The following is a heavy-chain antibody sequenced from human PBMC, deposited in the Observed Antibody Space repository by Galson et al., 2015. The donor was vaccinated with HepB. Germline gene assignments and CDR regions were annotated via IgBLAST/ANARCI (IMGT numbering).Heavy chain of an antibody. V-gene: IGHV1-69*13. D-gene: IGHD2-2*01. J-gene: IGHJ4*02. CDR2: IIPIFGTA. CDR1: GGTFSSYA. CDR3: ARGYCSSTSCYFPTDY. Sequence: SVKVSCKASGGTFSSYAISWVRQAPGQGLEWMGGIIPIFGTANYAQKFQGRVTITADESTSTAYMGLSSLRSEDTAVYYCARGYCSSTSCYFPTDYWGQGTLVTVSS.